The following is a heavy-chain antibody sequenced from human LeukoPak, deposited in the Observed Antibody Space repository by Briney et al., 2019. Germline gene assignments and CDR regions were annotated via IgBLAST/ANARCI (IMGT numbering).Heavy chain of an antibody. Sequence: SETLSLTCTVSGGSISITRYYWGWIRQPPGKGLEWIASMYSSGTTYYNPSLKSRVTISVDTSKNQFSLKLSSVTAADTAVYYCARVFDSGSQAYFYYMDVWGKGTTVTISS. CDR2: MYSSGTT. J-gene: IGHJ6*03. CDR3: ARVFDSGSQAYFYYMDV. CDR1: GGSISITRYY. D-gene: IGHD3-10*01. V-gene: IGHV4-39*07.